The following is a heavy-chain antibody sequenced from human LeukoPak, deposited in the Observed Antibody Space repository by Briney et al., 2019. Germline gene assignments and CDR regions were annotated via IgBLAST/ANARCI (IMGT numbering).Heavy chain of an antibody. CDR3: ARGTRGGYYYDSSGYVDAFDI. CDR2: MNPNSGNT. D-gene: IGHD3-22*01. J-gene: IGHJ3*02. CDR1: GYTFTSYY. V-gene: IGHV1-8*03. Sequence: ASVKVSCKASGYTFTSYYMHWVRQATGQGLEWMGWMNPNSGNTGYAQKFQGRVTITRNTSISTAYMELSSLRSEDTAVYYCARGTRGGYYYDSSGYVDAFDIWGQGTMVTVSS.